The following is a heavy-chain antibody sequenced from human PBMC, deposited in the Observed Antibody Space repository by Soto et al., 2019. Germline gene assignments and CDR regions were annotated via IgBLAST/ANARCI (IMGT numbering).Heavy chain of an antibody. CDR3: ARDPSSKYSSSWSRPVWFDP. V-gene: IGHV1-3*01. D-gene: IGHD6-13*01. Sequence: ASVKVSCTASGYTFTSYAMHWVRQAPGQRLEWMGWINAGNGNTKYSQKFQGRVTITRDTSASTAYMELSSLRSEDTAVYYCARDPSSKYSSSWSRPVWFDPWGQGTLVTVSS. CDR1: GYTFTSYA. J-gene: IGHJ5*02. CDR2: INAGNGNT.